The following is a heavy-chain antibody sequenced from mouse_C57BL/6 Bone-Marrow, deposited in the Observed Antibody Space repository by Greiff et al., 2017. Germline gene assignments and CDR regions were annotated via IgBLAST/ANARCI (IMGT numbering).Heavy chain of an antibody. CDR2: IYPGSGNT. D-gene: IGHD1-1*01. V-gene: IGHV1-76*01. J-gene: IGHJ3*01. Sequence: QVQLQQSGAELVRPGASVKLSCKASGYTFTDYYINWVKQRPGQGLEWIARIYPGSGNTYYNEKFKGKATLTAEKSSSTAYMQLSSLTSEDSAVYFCARGNYYGSRFAYWGQGTLVTVSA. CDR1: GYTFTDYY. CDR3: ARGNYYGSRFAY.